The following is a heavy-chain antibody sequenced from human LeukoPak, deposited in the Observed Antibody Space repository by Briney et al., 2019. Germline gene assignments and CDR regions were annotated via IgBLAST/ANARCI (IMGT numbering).Heavy chain of an antibody. J-gene: IGHJ4*02. Sequence: ASVQVSCKASGYDFTDYYIHWVRQAPAQGREWMGWINANSGGTYCAQTCQGRVTMTRDTSISTAFMGLSRLKSDDTAVYYCTRGHITAPSFVYWGQGASVTVSS. CDR1: GYDFTDYY. V-gene: IGHV1-2*02. CDR3: TRGHITAPSFVY. D-gene: IGHD3-10*01. CDR2: INANSGGT.